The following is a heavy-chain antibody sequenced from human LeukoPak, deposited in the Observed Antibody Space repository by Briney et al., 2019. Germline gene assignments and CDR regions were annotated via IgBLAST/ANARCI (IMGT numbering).Heavy chain of an antibody. CDR2: IRYDGSNK. D-gene: IGHD4-17*01. CDR3: AKDILATVTTDWYFDL. J-gene: IGHJ2*01. CDR1: GFTFSSYG. V-gene: IGHV3-30*02. Sequence: GGSLRLSCAASGFTFSSYGMHWVRQAPGKGLEWVAFIRYDGSNKYYADSVKGRFTISRDSAKNSLYLQMNSLRAEDTALYYCAKDILATVTTDWYFDLWGRGTLVTVSS.